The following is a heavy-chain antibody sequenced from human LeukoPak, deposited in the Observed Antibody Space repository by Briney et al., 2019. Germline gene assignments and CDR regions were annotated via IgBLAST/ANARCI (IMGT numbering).Heavy chain of an antibody. CDR1: GASIIDDC. Sequence: SETLSLTCSVSGASIIDDCWTWVRQPPGKGLEWIGFVSNTVSYTGDTSYYNPSLRSRVTMSLDTSMNQFSLKLSSVTAADTAVYYCARLGNCGYDCYAADYWGQGTLVTVSS. CDR2: VSNTVSYTGDT. J-gene: IGHJ4*02. D-gene: IGHD2-21*02. V-gene: IGHV4-59*08. CDR3: ARLGNCGYDCYAADY.